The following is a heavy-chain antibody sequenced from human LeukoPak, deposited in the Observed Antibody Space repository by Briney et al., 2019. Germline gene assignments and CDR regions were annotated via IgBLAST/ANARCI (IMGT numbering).Heavy chain of an antibody. CDR2: IYYSGST. Sequence: PSETLSLTCTVSGGSISSYYWSWIRQPPGKGLEWIGYIYYSGSTNYNPSLKSRVTISVDTSKNQFSLRLSSVTAADTALYYCAREALELAAAPFDYWGQGTLVTVSS. CDR3: AREALELAAAPFDY. J-gene: IGHJ4*02. V-gene: IGHV4-59*12. CDR1: GGSISSYY. D-gene: IGHD6-13*01.